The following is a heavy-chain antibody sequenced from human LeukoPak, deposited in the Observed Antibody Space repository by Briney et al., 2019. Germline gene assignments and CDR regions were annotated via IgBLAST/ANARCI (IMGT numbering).Heavy chain of an antibody. CDR2: ISYDESDK. CDR3: AKGVVAATNAAYYGMDV. D-gene: IGHD2-15*01. V-gene: IGHV3-30*18. J-gene: IGHJ6*02. Sequence: PGRSLGLSCAASGFTFSNYGMHWVRQAPGKGLEWVAVISYDESDKYYADSVKGRFTISRDNSKNTLYLQMNSLRPEDTAVYYCAKGVVAATNAAYYGMDVWGQGTTVTVSS. CDR1: GFTFSNYG.